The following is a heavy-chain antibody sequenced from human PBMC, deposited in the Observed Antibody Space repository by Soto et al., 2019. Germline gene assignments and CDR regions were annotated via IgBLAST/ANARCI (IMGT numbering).Heavy chain of an antibody. D-gene: IGHD1-26*01. V-gene: IGHV1-24*01. CDR3: ARDGPAGGATLYYYYGMDV. J-gene: IGHJ6*02. CDR1: GYTLTELS. Sequence: ASVKVSCKVSGYTLTELSMHWVRQAPGKGLEWMGGFDPEDSETIYAQKFQGRVTMTRDTPTSTVYMELSSLRSEDTAVYYCARDGPAGGATLYYYYGMDVWGQGTTVTVSS. CDR2: FDPEDSET.